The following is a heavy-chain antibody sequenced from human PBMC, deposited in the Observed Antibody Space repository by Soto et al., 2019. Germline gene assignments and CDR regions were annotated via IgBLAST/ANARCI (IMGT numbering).Heavy chain of an antibody. Sequence: QVHLQQWGAGLLKPSGTLSLTCAVSGGSFSDAFWSWVRQSPGRGLEWIGEVFHTGITNYNPSLKSRDNLSVDTAKNQFSLRLTSVTAADSAVYYCARAPRELLAEGPLFLYYYYGLDVWGQGTTVTVSS. J-gene: IGHJ6*02. CDR2: VFHTGIT. V-gene: IGHV4-34*12. CDR3: ARAPRELLAEGPLFLYYYYGLDV. D-gene: IGHD1-7*01. CDR1: GGSFSDAF.